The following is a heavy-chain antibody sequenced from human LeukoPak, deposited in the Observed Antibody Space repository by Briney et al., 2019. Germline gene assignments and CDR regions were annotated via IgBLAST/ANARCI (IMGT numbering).Heavy chain of an antibody. CDR1: GYSIGSGYD. J-gene: IGHJ4*02. V-gene: IGHV4-38-2*02. Sequence: SETLSLTCIVSGYSIGSGYDWAWIRPPPGKGLEWIGSLYYSESTYSNPSLKSRVTISADTSKNQFSLKLSSVTAADTAVYYCARGVADSSGYYGEDFWGQGTLVTVSS. CDR2: LYYSEST. D-gene: IGHD3-22*01. CDR3: ARGVADSSGYYGEDF.